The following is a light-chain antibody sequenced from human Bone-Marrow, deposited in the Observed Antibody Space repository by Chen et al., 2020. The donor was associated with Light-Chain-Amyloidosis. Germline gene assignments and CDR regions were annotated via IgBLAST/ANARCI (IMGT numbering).Light chain of an antibody. CDR3: QVWDRSSDRPV. CDR2: DDS. V-gene: IGLV3-21*02. J-gene: IGLJ3*02. Sequence: SYVLTQPSSVSVAPVQTATIPCGGNNIGATSVHWYQQTPGQAPQLVGYDDSDRPSGIPERLSGSNSGNTATLTISRVEAGDEADYYCQVWDRSSDRPVFGGGTKLTVL. CDR1: NIGATS.